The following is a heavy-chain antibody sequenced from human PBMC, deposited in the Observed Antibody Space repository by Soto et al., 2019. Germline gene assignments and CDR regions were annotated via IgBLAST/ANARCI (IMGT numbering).Heavy chain of an antibody. Sequence: PSETLSLTCAVYGGSFSGYYWSWIRQPPGKGLEWIGEINHSGSTNYNPSLKSRVTISVDTSKNQFSLKLSSVTAADTAVYYCARGLLRARAWFDPWGQGTLVTVSS. CDR1: GGSFSGYY. V-gene: IGHV4-34*01. CDR3: ARGLLRARAWFDP. D-gene: IGHD3-16*01. CDR2: INHSGST. J-gene: IGHJ5*02.